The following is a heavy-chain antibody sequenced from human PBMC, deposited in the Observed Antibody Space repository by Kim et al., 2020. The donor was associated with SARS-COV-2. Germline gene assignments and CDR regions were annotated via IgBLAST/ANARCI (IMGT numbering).Heavy chain of an antibody. J-gene: IGHJ3*02. D-gene: IGHD3-22*01. CDR3: ARAEYYYDSSGYDAFDI. Sequence: SETLSLTCTVSGGSISSSSYYWGWIRQPPGKGLEWIGSIYYSGSTYYNPSLKSRVTISVDTSKNQFSLKLSSVTAADTAVYYCARAEYYYDSSGYDAFDIWGQGTMVTVSS. CDR2: IYYSGST. V-gene: IGHV4-39*07. CDR1: GGSISSSSYY.